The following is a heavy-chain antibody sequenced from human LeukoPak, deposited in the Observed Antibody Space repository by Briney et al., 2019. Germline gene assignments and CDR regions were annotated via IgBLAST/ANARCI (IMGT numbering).Heavy chain of an antibody. J-gene: IGHJ4*02. CDR3: TREEYYYDSSGYYYYFDY. Sequence: TGGSLRLSCTGSGLTFGDYAMGWFRQAPGKGLEWVGFIRSKAYGGTTEYAASVKGRFTISRDDSKSIAYLQMNSLKTEDTAVYYCTREEYYYDSSGYYYYFDYWGQGTLVTVSS. D-gene: IGHD3-22*01. CDR2: IRSKAYGGTT. V-gene: IGHV3-49*03. CDR1: GLTFGDYA.